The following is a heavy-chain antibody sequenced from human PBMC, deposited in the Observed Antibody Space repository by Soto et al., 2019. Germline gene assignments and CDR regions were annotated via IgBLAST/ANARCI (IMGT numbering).Heavy chain of an antibody. CDR2: ITGRGDNT. CDR3: SLGKSYYWDN. V-gene: IGHV3-23*01. CDR1: GFTIRAYA. J-gene: IGHJ4*02. Sequence: DVQLLESGGDLVQPGGSLRLSCQVSGFTIRAYAMSWARRAPGKGLEWVAAITGRGDNTHYEESVKGRFTISRDDSKNSLHLQMNTLRVDDTAMCYCSLGKSYYWDNWGQGIQVTVSS.